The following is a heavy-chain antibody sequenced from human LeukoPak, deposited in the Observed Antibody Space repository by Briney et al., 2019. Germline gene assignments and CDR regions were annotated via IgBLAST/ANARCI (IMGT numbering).Heavy chain of an antibody. CDR1: GFTFDDYA. V-gene: IGHV3-9*01. CDR3: AKASSGSYSIGFDY. CDR2: ISWNSGGI. Sequence: GGSLRLSCAASGFTFDDYAMHWVRQAPGKGLEWVSGISWNSGGIGYADSVKGRFTISRDNAKNSLYLQMNSLRAEDTALYYCAKASSGSYSIGFDYWGQGTLVTVSS. J-gene: IGHJ4*02. D-gene: IGHD1-26*01.